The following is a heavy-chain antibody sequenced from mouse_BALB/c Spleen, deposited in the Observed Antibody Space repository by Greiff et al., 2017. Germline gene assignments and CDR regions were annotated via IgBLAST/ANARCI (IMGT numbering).Heavy chain of an antibody. Sequence: VQLQQSGAELVKPGASVKLSCKTSGFTFSSSYISWLKQKPGQSLEWIAWIYAGTGGTSYNQKFTGKAQLTVDTSSSTAYMQLNSLTSEDSAVYFCKRVDYDYDGPYAMDYWGQGTSVTVAS. J-gene: IGHJ4*01. D-gene: IGHD2-4*01. V-gene: IGHV1-66*01. CDR2: IYAGTGGT. CDR3: KRVDYDYDGPYAMDY. CDR1: GFTFSSSY.